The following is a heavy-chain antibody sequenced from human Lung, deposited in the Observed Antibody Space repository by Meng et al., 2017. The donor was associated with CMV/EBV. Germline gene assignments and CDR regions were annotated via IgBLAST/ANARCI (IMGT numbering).Heavy chain of an antibody. D-gene: IGHD3-3*01. V-gene: IGHV3-21*01. CDR1: GFTFSSYS. CDR2: ISSSSSYI. Sequence: GEXXKISCAASGFTFSSYSMNWVRQAPGKGLEWVSSISSSSSYIYYADSVKGRFTISRDNAKNSLYLQMNSLRAEDTAVYYCARSDDFWSGYYRGRRDYYYYGMDVWGQGTXVTVSS. CDR3: ARSDDFWSGYYRGRRDYYYYGMDV. J-gene: IGHJ6*02.